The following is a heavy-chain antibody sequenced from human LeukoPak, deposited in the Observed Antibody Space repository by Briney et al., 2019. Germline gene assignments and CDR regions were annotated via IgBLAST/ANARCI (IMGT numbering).Heavy chain of an antibody. V-gene: IGHV4-61*02. CDR1: GGAISSGGYY. CDR2: IYTSGST. CDR3: AAASEYYFDY. J-gene: IGHJ4*02. Sequence: SQTLSLTCSVSGGAISSGGYYWSWIRQHPGKGLEWIGRIYTSGSTNYNPSLKSRVTMSVDTSKNQFSLKLSSVTAADTAVYYCAAASEYYFDYWGQGTLVTVSS. D-gene: IGHD2-15*01.